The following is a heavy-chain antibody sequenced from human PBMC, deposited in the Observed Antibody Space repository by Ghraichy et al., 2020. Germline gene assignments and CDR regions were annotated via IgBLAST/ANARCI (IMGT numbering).Heavy chain of an antibody. V-gene: IGHV3-21*01. J-gene: IGHJ5*02. CDR3: ARDSSSWYEPPSWFDP. Sequence: GGSLRLSCAASGFTFSSYSMNWVRQAPGKGLEWVSSISSSSSYIYYADSVKGRFTISRDNAKNSLYLQMNSLRAEDTAVYYCARDSSSWYEPPSWFDPWGQGTLVTVSS. CDR1: GFTFSSYS. D-gene: IGHD6-13*01. CDR2: ISSSSSYI.